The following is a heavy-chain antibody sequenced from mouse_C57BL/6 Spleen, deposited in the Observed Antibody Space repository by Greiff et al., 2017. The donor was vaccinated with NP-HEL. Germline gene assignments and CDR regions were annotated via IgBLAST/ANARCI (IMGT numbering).Heavy chain of an antibody. D-gene: IGHD1-1*01. CDR1: GFTFSSYA. CDR2: ISSGGDYI. V-gene: IGHV5-9-1*02. CDR3: TRVGGSSYYYAMDY. J-gene: IGHJ4*01. Sequence: EVKVVESGEGLVKPGGSLKLSCAASGFTFSSYAMSWVRQTPEKRLEWVAYISSGGDYIYYADTVKGRFTISRDNARNTLYLQMSSLKSEDTAMYYCTRVGGSSYYYAMDYWGQGTSVTVSS.